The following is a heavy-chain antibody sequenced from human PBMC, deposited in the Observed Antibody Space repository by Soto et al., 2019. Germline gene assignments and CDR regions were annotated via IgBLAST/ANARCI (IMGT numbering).Heavy chain of an antibody. CDR2: ISYDGSNK. Sequence: GGSLRLSCAASGFTFSSYAMRWVRQAPGKGLEWVAVISYDGSNKYYADSVKGRFTISRDNSKNTLYLQMNSLRAEDTAVYYCARDTLRFLEWGGMDVWGQGTTVTVSS. J-gene: IGHJ6*02. V-gene: IGHV3-30-3*01. CDR3: ARDTLRFLEWGGMDV. CDR1: GFTFSSYA. D-gene: IGHD3-3*01.